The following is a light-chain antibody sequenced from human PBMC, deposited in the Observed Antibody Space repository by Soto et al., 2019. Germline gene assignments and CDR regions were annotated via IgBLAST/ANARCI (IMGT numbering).Light chain of an antibody. CDR3: QQYNSL. J-gene: IGKJ5*01. CDR2: KAS. Sequence: DIQMTQSPSTLSASVGDRVTITCRASQSISSWLAWYQQKPGKAPKLLIYKASSLESRVPSRFSGSGSGTEFTLTISSLQPDDFATYYCQQYNSLFGQGTRLEIK. CDR1: QSISSW. V-gene: IGKV1-5*03.